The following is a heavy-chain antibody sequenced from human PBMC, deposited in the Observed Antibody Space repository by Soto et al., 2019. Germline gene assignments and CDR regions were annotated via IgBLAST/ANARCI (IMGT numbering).Heavy chain of an antibody. CDR1: GYTFTGYY. Sequence: QVQLVQSGAEVKKPGASVKVSCKASGYTFTGYYMHWVRQAPGQGLEWMGWINPNSGGTNYAQKFQGWVTMTRDTSISTAYMELSRLRSDDTAVYYCARCSVYSSSWYYYYYYMDVWGKGTTVTVSS. CDR3: ARCSVYSSSWYYYYYYMDV. D-gene: IGHD6-13*01. V-gene: IGHV1-2*04. CDR2: INPNSGGT. J-gene: IGHJ6*03.